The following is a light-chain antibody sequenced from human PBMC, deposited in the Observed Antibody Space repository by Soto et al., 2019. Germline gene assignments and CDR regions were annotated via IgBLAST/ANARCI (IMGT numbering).Light chain of an antibody. CDR2: RNN. CDR3: AAWDGSLGGVV. CDR1: SSNIGTNY. V-gene: IGLV1-47*01. Sequence: QSVLTQPPSASGTPGQRVTISCSGSSSNIGTNYVSWYQRLPGTAPKLLIYRNNQRPSGVPVRFSGSKSGTSASLAISGLRSEDGGYYYCAAWDGSLGGVVFRGGTKLTVL. J-gene: IGLJ2*01.